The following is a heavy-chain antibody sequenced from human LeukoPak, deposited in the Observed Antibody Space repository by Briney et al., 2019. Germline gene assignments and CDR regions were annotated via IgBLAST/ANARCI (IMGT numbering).Heavy chain of an antibody. Sequence: PGGSLRLSCAASGFTFRDHCMNWVRQAPGKGLEWVSYICATISYADSVRGRFTISRDNAKSSLYLEMNSLRDEDTAVYYCVRDFDYNFDYWGQGALVTVSS. CDR1: GFTFRDHC. D-gene: IGHD4-11*01. CDR2: ICATI. V-gene: IGHV3-69-1*02. CDR3: VRDFDYNFDY. J-gene: IGHJ4*02.